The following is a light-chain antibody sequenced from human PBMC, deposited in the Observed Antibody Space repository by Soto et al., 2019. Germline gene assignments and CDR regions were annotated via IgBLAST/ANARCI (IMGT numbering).Light chain of an antibody. CDR1: TGAVTSGYY. Sequence: QAVVTQEPSLTVSPGGTVTLTCASSTGAVTSGYYPNWFQQKPGQAPRALIYDTSNKYSWTPARFSGSLLGDKAALTLSGVQPEDEAEYYCLFYYGGVHPTVVFGGGTKLTVL. CDR2: DTS. J-gene: IGLJ3*02. V-gene: IGLV7-43*01. CDR3: LFYYGGVHPTVV.